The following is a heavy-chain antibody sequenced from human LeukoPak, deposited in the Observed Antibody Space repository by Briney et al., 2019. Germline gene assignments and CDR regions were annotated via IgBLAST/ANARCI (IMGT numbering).Heavy chain of an antibody. CDR3: ARDRGTLTAIDAFDI. Sequence: SETLSLTCTVSGGSISSHYWSWIRQPPGKGLEWIGYIFYSGNTNYNPSLKSRVTISVDTSKNQFPLKLSSVTAADTAVYFCARDRGTLTAIDAFDIWGRGTVVTVSS. CDR2: IFYSGNT. CDR1: GGSISSHY. V-gene: IGHV4-59*11. J-gene: IGHJ3*02. D-gene: IGHD1-14*01.